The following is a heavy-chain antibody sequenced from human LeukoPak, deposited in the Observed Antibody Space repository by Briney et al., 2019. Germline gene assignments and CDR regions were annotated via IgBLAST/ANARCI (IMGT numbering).Heavy chain of an antibody. CDR3: AAGYSYGPKFDY. V-gene: IGHV1-24*01. Sequence: ASVKVSCKVSGYTLTELSMHWARQAPGKGLEWMGGFDPEDGETIYAQKFQGRVTMTEDTSTDTAYMEVSSLRSEDTAIYYCAAGYSYGPKFDYWGQGTLVTVSS. D-gene: IGHD5-18*01. CDR2: FDPEDGET. J-gene: IGHJ4*02. CDR1: GYTLTELS.